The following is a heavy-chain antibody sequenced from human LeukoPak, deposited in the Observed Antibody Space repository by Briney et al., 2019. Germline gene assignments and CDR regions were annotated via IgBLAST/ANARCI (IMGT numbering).Heavy chain of an antibody. CDR2: IYDSGST. CDR1: GGSISSYN. V-gene: IGHV4-59*01. CDR3: ARSSGYYYDY. Sequence: SSETLSLTCTVSGGSISSYNWSWIRQPPGKGLEWIGYIYDSGSTNYNPSLKSRVTISVDTSKNQFSLKLSSVTAADTAVYYCARSSGYYYDYWGQGILVTVSS. D-gene: IGHD3-22*01. J-gene: IGHJ4*02.